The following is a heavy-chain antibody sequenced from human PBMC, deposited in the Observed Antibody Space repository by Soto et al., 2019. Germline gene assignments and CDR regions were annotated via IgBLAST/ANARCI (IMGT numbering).Heavy chain of an antibody. CDR1: GYSFTSYW. Sequence: PGKSLKISCKGSGYSFTSYWIGWVRQMPGKGLEWMGIIYPDDSDTRYSPSFQGQVTISADKSISTAYLQWSSLKASDTAMYYCARRRQQQPFGMDVWGQGTTVTVSS. D-gene: IGHD6-13*01. CDR2: IYPDDSDT. J-gene: IGHJ6*02. CDR3: ARRRQQQPFGMDV. V-gene: IGHV5-51*01.